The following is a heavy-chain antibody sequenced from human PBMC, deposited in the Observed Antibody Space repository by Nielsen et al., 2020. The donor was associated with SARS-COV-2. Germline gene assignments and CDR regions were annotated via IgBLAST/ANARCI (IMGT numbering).Heavy chain of an antibody. D-gene: IGHD4-17*01. J-gene: IGHJ4*02. CDR3: ARVRYGDYRFDY. CDR2: IYHSGST. V-gene: IGHV4-4*02. CDR1: GNSITSSNW. Sequence: SETLSLTCAVSGNSITSSNWWSWVRQPPGKGLQWIGEIYHSGSTNYNPSLKSRVTISVDKSRNQFSLKLSSVTAADTAVYYCARVRYGDYRFDYWGQGTLVTVSS.